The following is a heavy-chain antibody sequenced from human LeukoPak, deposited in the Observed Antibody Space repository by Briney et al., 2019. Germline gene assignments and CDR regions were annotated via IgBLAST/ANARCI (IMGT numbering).Heavy chain of an antibody. V-gene: IGHV1-8*03. CDR2: MNPNSGNT. J-gene: IGHJ3*02. Sequence: ASVKVSCKASGYTFTSYDINWVRQATGQGLEWMGWMNPNSGNTGYAQKFQGRVTITRNTSISTAYMELSSLRSEDTAVYYCARGDYYNSSGSNKGIDAFDIWGQGTMVTVSS. D-gene: IGHD3-22*01. CDR1: GYTFTSYD. CDR3: ARGDYYNSSGSNKGIDAFDI.